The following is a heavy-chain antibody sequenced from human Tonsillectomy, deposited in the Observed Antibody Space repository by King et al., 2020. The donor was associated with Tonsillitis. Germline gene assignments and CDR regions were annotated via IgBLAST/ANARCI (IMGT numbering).Heavy chain of an antibody. V-gene: IGHV4-59*01. D-gene: IGHD6-19*01. CDR1: GDSISSYY. CDR2: IFYSGST. J-gene: IGHJ4*02. Sequence: VQLQESGPGLVKPSETLSLTCTVSGDSISSYYWSWIRQPPGKGLEWIGYIFYSGSTNYSPSLKSRVTISVDTSKNQFSLKLSSVTAADTAVYYCARAGHSSGWYQYSFDYWGQGTLVTVSS. CDR3: ARAGHSSGWYQYSFDY.